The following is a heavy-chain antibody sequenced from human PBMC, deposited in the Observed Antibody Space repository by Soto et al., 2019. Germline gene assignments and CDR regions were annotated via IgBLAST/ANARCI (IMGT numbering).Heavy chain of an antibody. V-gene: IGHV4-4*02. Sequence: QVQLQESGPGLVKPSGTLSLTCAVSGGSISSSNWWSWVRQPPGKGLEWIGEIYHSGSTNYNPSLKSRFTISVDKSESQFSLRLCSVTAADTAVYYCARGQWELSFGAFDIWGQGTMVTVSS. CDR3: ARGQWELSFGAFDI. D-gene: IGHD1-26*01. CDR1: GGSISSSNW. CDR2: IYHSGST. J-gene: IGHJ3*02.